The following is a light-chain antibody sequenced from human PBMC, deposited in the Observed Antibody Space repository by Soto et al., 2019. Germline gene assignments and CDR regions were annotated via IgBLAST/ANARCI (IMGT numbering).Light chain of an antibody. CDR3: QQYYTTPIT. CDR2: WAS. V-gene: IGKV4-1*01. J-gene: IGKJ5*01. CDR1: KSVLYSSNNKDY. Sequence: DIVMTQSPDSLAVSLGERATINCKSSKSVLYSSNNKDYLAWYQQKPGQPPNLLIYWASTRESGVPDRFSGSGSGTDFTLTISSLQAEDVAVYYCQQYYTTPITFGQGTRLEIE.